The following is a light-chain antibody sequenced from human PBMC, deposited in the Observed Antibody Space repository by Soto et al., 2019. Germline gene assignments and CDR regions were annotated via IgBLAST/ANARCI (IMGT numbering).Light chain of an antibody. CDR2: DAA. J-gene: IGKJ4*01. CDR3: QQYNSRSPEGVT. Sequence: DIQMTQSPSTLSASVGDRVTITCRASQTIGTWLAWYQRKPGKAPKLLIYDAAPLQTGVPSRFSGFASGTEFTLTISSLQPDDFATYCCQQYNSRSPEGVTFGGGTKVETK. V-gene: IGKV1-5*01. CDR1: QTIGTW.